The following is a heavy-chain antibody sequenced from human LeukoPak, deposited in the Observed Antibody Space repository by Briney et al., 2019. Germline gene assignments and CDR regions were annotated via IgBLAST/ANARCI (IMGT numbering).Heavy chain of an antibody. J-gene: IGHJ4*02. D-gene: IGHD3-10*01. CDR1: RYDINSVYY. CDR3: ARAGGYYGSGSFLDY. V-gene: IGHV4-38-2*02. CDR2: IYHSGST. Sequence: TPSETLSLTCTVSRYDINSVYYWGWIRQPPGKGLEWIGSIYHSGSTYYNASLKSRVTISVDTSRNKFSLNLNSVTAADTAVYYCARAGGYYGSGSFLDYWGQGLLVTVSS.